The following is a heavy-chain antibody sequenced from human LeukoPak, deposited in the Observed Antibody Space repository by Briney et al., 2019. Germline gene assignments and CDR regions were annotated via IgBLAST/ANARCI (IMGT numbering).Heavy chain of an antibody. CDR2: IYYSGST. CDR1: GGSISSGDYY. V-gene: IGHV4-30-4*01. CDR3: ARADTYYYKPLFDY. J-gene: IGHJ4*02. D-gene: IGHD3-10*01. Sequence: SETLSLTCTVSGGSISSGDYYWSWIRQPPGTGLEWIGYIYYSGSTYYNPSLKSRVTISVDTSKNQFSLKLSSVTAADTAVYYCARADTYYYKPLFDYWGQGTLVTVSS.